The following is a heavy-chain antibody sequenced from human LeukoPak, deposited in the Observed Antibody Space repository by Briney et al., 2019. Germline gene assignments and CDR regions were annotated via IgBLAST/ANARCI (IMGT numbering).Heavy chain of an antibody. Sequence: GRSLRLSCAAYGFTFHNYVMHWVRQAPGKGLEWVSGISWNSGSIGYADSVKGRFTISRDNAKNSLYLQMNSLRAEDTALYYCAKGDGYSRFDYWGQGTLVTVSS. CDR3: AKGDGYSRFDY. V-gene: IGHV3-9*01. CDR2: ISWNSGSI. D-gene: IGHD3-22*01. CDR1: GFTFHNYV. J-gene: IGHJ4*02.